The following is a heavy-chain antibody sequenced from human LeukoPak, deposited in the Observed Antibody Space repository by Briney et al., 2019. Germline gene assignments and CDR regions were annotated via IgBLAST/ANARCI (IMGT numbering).Heavy chain of an antibody. J-gene: IGHJ5*02. V-gene: IGHV4-30-4*01. CDR2: MYYSGST. CDR1: GGSISSGDYY. CDR3: ARPYYYDSRIDP. D-gene: IGHD3-22*01. Sequence: PSETLSLTCTVSGGSISSGDYYWSWIRQPPGKGLEWVGYMYYSGSTYYNPSLKSRVSISVDTSKNQFSLKLSSVIAADTAVYYCARPYYYDSRIDPWGQGTLVTVSS.